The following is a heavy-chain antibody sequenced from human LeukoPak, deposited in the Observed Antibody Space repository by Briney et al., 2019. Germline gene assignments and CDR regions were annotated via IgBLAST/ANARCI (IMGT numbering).Heavy chain of an antibody. CDR3: AKNQVAYDSSGYSFDY. CDR1: GFTFSNYG. J-gene: IGHJ4*02. D-gene: IGHD3-22*01. Sequence: PGGSLRLSCAVSGFTFSNYGMHWVRQAPGKGLEWVAVIWYDGSNKYYADSVKGRFTISRDNSKNTLSLQMNSLRAEDTAVYYCAKNQVAYDSSGYSFDYWGQGTLVTVSS. CDR2: IWYDGSNK. V-gene: IGHV3-30*02.